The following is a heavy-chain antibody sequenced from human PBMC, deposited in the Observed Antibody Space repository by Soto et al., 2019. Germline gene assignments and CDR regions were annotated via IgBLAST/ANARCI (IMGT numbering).Heavy chain of an antibody. CDR1: GGTFSSYA. Sequence: ASVKVSGKASGGTFSSYAISWVRQAPGQGLEWMGGIIPIFGTANYAQKFQGRVTITADESTSTAYMELSSLRSEDTAVYYCARDSITMDRASAFDIWGQGTMVTVSS. J-gene: IGHJ3*02. CDR2: IIPIFGTA. CDR3: ARDSITMDRASAFDI. V-gene: IGHV1-69*13. D-gene: IGHD3-10*01.